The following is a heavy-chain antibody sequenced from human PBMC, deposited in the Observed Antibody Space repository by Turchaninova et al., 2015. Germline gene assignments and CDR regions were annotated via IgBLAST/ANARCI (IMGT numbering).Heavy chain of an antibody. J-gene: IGHJ4*02. CDR1: GFTLSTSW. CDR3: AIDLSVATTHY. Sequence: EVQLVESGGGLVQPGGSLRLSCAASGFTLSTSWMSWVRQAPGQGLEWVANIKPDGSDQYYVDSVKGRFTISRDNAKNSLDLQMDSLRAEDTAVYYCAIDLSVATTHYWGQGTLVTVSS. D-gene: IGHD5-12*01. V-gene: IGHV3-7*03. CDR2: IKPDGSDQ.